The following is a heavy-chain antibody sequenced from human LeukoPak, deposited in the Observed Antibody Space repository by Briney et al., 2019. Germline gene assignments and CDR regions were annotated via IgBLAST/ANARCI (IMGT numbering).Heavy chain of an antibody. CDR1: GYTFTSYG. V-gene: IGHV1-18*01. D-gene: IGHD5-12*01. Sequence: ASVKVSCKASGYTFTSYGISWVRQAPGQGLEWMGWISAYNGNTNYAQKLQGRVTMTTDTSTSTAYMALRSLRSDDTAVYYCARGPLYSGYDWFFYWGQGTLVTVSS. J-gene: IGHJ4*02. CDR3: ARGPLYSGYDWFFY. CDR2: ISAYNGNT.